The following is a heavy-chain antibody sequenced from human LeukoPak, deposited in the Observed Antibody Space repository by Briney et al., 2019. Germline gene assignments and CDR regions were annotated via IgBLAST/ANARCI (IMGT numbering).Heavy chain of an antibody. Sequence: GGSPRLSCAASGFSVSSNYVSWVRQAPGKGLEWVSVIYTGGTTHYAPSVMGRFTISRDDSQNTVHLHMSGLRDEDTALYYCAREGRFQSFDYWGQGTLVAVSS. V-gene: IGHV3-53*01. CDR3: AREGRFQSFDY. J-gene: IGHJ4*02. CDR2: IYTGGTT. CDR1: GFSVSSNY.